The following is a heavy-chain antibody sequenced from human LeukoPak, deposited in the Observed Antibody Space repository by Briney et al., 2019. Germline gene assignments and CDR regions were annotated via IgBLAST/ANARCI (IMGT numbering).Heavy chain of an antibody. V-gene: IGHV3-11*01. D-gene: IGHD5-24*01. Sequence: AGGSLRLSCAASGFTFTSYGMSWIRQAPGKGLEWVSYISSSGSTIYYADSVKGRFTISRDNAKNSLYLQMNSLRAEDTAVYYCARDCRDGYNLHYYYYYMDVWGKGTTVTVSS. CDR3: ARDCRDGYNLHYYYYYMDV. CDR1: GFTFTSYG. J-gene: IGHJ6*03. CDR2: ISSSGSTI.